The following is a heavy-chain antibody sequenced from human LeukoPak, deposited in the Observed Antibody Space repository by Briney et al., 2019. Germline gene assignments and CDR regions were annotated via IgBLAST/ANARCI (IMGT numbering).Heavy chain of an antibody. CDR2: INHSGST. CDR3: ARAPITKAFDI. J-gene: IGHJ3*02. V-gene: IGHV4-34*01. Sequence: PSETLSLTCAVYGGSFSGYYWSWIRQPPGKGLEWIGEINHSGSTNYNPSLKSRVTISVDTSKNQFSLKLSSVTAADTAVYYCARAPITKAFDIWGQGTMVTVSS. CDR1: GGSFSGYY. D-gene: IGHD3-3*01.